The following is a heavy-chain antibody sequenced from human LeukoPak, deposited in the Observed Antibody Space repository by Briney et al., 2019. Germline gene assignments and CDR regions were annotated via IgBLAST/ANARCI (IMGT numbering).Heavy chain of an antibody. V-gene: IGHV1-46*01. CDR2: INPSGGST. CDR1: GYTFTSYY. CDR3: ARDSEGIVVVPAAMYAALDY. Sequence: ASVKVSCKASGYTFTSYYMHWVRQAPGQGLEWMGIINPSGGSTSYAQKIQGRVTMTRDTSTSTVYMELSSLRSEDTAVYYCARDSEGIVVVPAAMYAALDYWGQGTLVTVSS. D-gene: IGHD2-2*01. J-gene: IGHJ4*02.